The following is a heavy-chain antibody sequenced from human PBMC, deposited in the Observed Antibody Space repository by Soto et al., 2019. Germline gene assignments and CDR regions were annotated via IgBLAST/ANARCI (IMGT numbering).Heavy chain of an antibody. J-gene: IGHJ6*02. V-gene: IGHV2-26*03. CDR3: ARWVADSSSYYYGLDV. CDR1: GFSLTTGRLG. D-gene: IGHD2-21*02. Sequence: QVTLKESGPVLVRATETLTLTCSISGFSLTTGRLGVSWIRQPPGKALEWLAHIFSNNERSYSASLQHRLSISAGTSTGEVVFTMTSVGTVDAGTYFCARWVADSSSYYYGLDVWGQGASVTVS. CDR2: IFSNNER.